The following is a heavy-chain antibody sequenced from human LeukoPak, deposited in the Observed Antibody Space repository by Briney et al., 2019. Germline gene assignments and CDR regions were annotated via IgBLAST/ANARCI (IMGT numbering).Heavy chain of an antibody. CDR1: GGTFSSYA. CDR2: IIPIFGTA. V-gene: IGHV1-69*05. J-gene: IGHJ6*03. CDR3: ARGHYYDILTGYHYYYYYMDV. D-gene: IGHD3-9*01. Sequence: ASVKVSCKAPGGTFSSYAISWVRQAPGQGLEWMGGIIPIFGTANYAQKFQGRVTITTDESTSTAYMELSSLRSEDTAVYYCARGHYYDILTGYHYYYYYMDVWGKGTTVTVSS.